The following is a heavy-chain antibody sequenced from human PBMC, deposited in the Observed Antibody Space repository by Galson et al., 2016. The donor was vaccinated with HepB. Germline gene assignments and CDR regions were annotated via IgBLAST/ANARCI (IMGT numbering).Heavy chain of an antibody. CDR3: ARDSGYCISYSRRGDAFDM. CDR2: IKRDGSEK. Sequence: SLRLSCAASGFTFSSYWMSWVRQAPGKGLEWVANIKRDGSEKYYVDSVNGRFTISRDNAKKSLYLQMSSLRAEDTAVYYCARDSGYCISYSRRGDAFDMWGQGTMVTVSS. CDR1: GFTFSSYW. J-gene: IGHJ3*02. D-gene: IGHD2-2*03. V-gene: IGHV3-7*01.